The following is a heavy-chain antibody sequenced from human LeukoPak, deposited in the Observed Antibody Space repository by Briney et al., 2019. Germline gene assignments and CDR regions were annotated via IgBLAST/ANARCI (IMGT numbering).Heavy chain of an antibody. J-gene: IGHJ6*03. Sequence: ASVKVSCKASGYTFTSYGISWVRQAPGQGLEWMGWISAYNDNTNYAQKLQGRVTMTTDTSTSTAYMELSSLRSEDTAVYYCARGLRGDQLLLMFYYYYYMDVWGKGTTVTVSS. V-gene: IGHV1-18*01. CDR1: GYTFTSYG. D-gene: IGHD2-2*01. CDR3: ARGLRGDQLLLMFYYYYYMDV. CDR2: ISAYNDNT.